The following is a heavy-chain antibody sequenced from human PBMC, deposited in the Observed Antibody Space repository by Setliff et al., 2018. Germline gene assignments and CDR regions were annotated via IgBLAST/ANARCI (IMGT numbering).Heavy chain of an antibody. CDR1: GFTFSTYR. CDR2: ISPDSIHI. CDR3: ARSPANGGHDAFDI. D-gene: IGHD6-25*01. Sequence: PGGSLRLSCAASGFTFSTYRMHWVRQAPGKGLEWVSSISPDSIHIYYADSVKGRFTISRDNARDSLYLHMNSLGAEDTAVYYCARSPANGGHDAFDIWGQGTMVTVSS. V-gene: IGHV3-21*01. J-gene: IGHJ3*02.